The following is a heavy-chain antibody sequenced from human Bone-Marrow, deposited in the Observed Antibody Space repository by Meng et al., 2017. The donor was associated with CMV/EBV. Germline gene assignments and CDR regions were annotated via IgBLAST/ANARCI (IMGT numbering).Heavy chain of an antibody. J-gene: IGHJ3*02. CDR3: AKDTAALAYGAFDI. Sequence: SLKISCAASGFTFDDYAMHWVRQAPGKGLEWVSGISWNSGSIGYADSVKGRFTISRDNAKNSLYLQMNSLRAEDTALYYCAKDTAALAYGAFDIWGQGTMATVSS. CDR2: ISWNSGSI. CDR1: GFTFDDYA. D-gene: IGHD2-2*01. V-gene: IGHV3-9*01.